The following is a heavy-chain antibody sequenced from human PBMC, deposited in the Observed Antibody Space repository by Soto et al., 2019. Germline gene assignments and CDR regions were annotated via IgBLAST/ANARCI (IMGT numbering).Heavy chain of an antibody. CDR3: ARQRLEYSSSSEWFDP. CDR1: GYSFTSYW. Sequence: GESLKISCKGSGYSFTSYWIGWVRQMPGKGLEWMGIIYPGDSDTRYSPSFQGQVTISADKSISTAYLQWSSLKASDTAMYYCARQRLEYSSSSEWFDPWGQGTLVTVSS. J-gene: IGHJ5*02. CDR2: IYPGDSDT. V-gene: IGHV5-51*01. D-gene: IGHD6-6*01.